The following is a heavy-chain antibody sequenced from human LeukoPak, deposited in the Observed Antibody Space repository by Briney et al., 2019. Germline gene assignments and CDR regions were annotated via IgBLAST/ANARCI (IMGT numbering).Heavy chain of an antibody. CDR3: AKEGLGSSWYPNYFDY. D-gene: IGHD6-13*01. J-gene: IGHJ4*02. V-gene: IGHV3-30*18. Sequence: GGSLRLSCAASGFTLSAYAMHWVRQAPGKGLEWVAVISYDGSNKYYADSVKGGFTISRDSSKNTLYLQVNSLRAEDTAVYYCAKEGLGSSWYPNYFDYWGQGTLVTVSS. CDR2: ISYDGSNK. CDR1: GFTLSAYA.